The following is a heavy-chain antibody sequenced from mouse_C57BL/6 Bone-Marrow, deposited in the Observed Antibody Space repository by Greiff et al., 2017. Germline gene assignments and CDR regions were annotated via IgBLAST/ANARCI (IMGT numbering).Heavy chain of an antibody. Sequence: QVQLKQPGAELVKPGASVKLSCKASGYTFTSYWMNWVKQRPGQGLEWIGMIHPNSGSTNYNEKFKSKATLTVDKSSSTAYMQLSSLTSEDSAVYYCAREVLRVAMDYWGQGTSVTVSS. CDR3: AREVLRVAMDY. D-gene: IGHD1-1*01. V-gene: IGHV1-64*01. CDR1: GYTFTSYW. J-gene: IGHJ4*01. CDR2: IHPNSGST.